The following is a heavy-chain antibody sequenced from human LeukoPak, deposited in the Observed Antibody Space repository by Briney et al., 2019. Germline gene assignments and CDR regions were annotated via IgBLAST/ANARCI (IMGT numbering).Heavy chain of an antibody. J-gene: IGHJ4*02. Sequence: PSETLSLTCTVSGGSISSGNYYWGWIRQPPGKGLEWIGTIYFSGSTYYNPSLKSRVSISVDTSKNQFSLKLSSVTAADTALYYCARRPTGGYSPFDNWGQGTLVTVSS. CDR1: GGSISSGNYY. D-gene: IGHD3-22*01. CDR3: ARRPTGGYSPFDN. V-gene: IGHV4-39*01. CDR2: IYFSGST.